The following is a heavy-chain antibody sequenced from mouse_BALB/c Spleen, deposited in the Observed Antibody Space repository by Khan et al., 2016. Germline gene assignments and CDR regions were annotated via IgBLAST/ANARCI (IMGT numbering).Heavy chain of an antibody. CDR1: GYTFTDYN. CDR2: IYPYNGGT. Sequence: EVQLQVSGPELVKPGASVKISCKASGYTFTDYNMHWVKQSHGKSLEWIGYIYPYNGGTGYNQKFKSKATLTVDNSSSTAYMELRSLTSEDSAVYYCASMGLLYYFDYWGQSTTLTVSS. CDR3: ASMGLLYYFDY. D-gene: IGHD1-1*02. J-gene: IGHJ2*01. V-gene: IGHV1S29*02.